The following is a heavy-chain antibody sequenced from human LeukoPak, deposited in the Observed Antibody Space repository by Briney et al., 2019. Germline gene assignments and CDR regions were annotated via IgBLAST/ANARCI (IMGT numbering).Heavy chain of an antibody. D-gene: IGHD4-17*01. CDR2: ISWNSGSI. CDR3: AKANGDYGDYFDY. V-gene: IGHV3-9*03. CDR1: GFTFDDYA. J-gene: IGHJ4*02. Sequence: PGGSLRLSCAASGFTFDDYAMHWVRQAPGKGLEWVSGISWNSGSIGYADSVTGRFTISRDNAKNSLYLQMNSLRAEDMALYYCAKANGDYGDYFDYWGQGTLVTVSS.